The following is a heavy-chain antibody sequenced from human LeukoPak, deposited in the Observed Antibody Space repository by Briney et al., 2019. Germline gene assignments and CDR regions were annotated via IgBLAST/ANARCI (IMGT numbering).Heavy chain of an antibody. CDR3: ARSRSWAPYYFDY. V-gene: IGHV4-39*07. CDR2: IYYSGST. D-gene: IGHD6-13*01. Sequence: SETLSLTCTVSGGSISSSSYYWGWIRQPPGKGLEWIGSIYYSGSTYYNPSLKSRVTISVDTSKNQFSLKLSSVTAADTAVYYCARSRSWAPYYFDYWGQGTLVTVSS. J-gene: IGHJ4*02. CDR1: GGSISSSSYY.